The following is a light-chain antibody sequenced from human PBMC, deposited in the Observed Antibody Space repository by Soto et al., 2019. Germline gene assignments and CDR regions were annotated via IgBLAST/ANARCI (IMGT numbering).Light chain of an antibody. CDR3: CSYSSSSSTPYV. CDR2: QVA. CDR1: SSDVGGYNY. J-gene: IGLJ1*01. Sequence: QSALTQPASVSGSPGQSITISCTGTSSDVGGYNYVSWFQQHPGKAPKLVIYQVAYRPSGVSSRFSGSKSGNTASLTLSGRQADDEADDYCCSYSSSSSTPYVFGTGTKLTVL. V-gene: IGLV2-14*01.